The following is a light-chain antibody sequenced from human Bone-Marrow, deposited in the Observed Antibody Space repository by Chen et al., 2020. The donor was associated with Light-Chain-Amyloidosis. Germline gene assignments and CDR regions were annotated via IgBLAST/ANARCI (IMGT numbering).Light chain of an antibody. V-gene: IGKV1-39*01. CDR3: QQSYSTPYS. J-gene: IGKJ2*03. CDR1: QSISWN. CDR2: AAS. Sequence: DIQMTQSPSSLSASVGDRVTVTCRASQSISWNLNWYQQKPGKAPKVLIYAASSLQSGVPSRFSGNGSGTDFTLTISSLQPEDFATYYCQQSYSTPYSFGQGTKLEIK.